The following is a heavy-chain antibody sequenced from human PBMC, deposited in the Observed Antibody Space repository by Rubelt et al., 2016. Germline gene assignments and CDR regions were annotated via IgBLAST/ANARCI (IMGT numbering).Heavy chain of an antibody. CDR1: GGSISSGGYY. CDR3: ARVMDPDFWSGYYTFDY. CDR2: IYYSGRT. V-gene: IGHV4-31*03. J-gene: IGHJ4*02. Sequence: QVQLQESGPGLVKPSQTLSLTCTVSGGSISSGGYYWSWIRQHPGKGLEWIGYIYYSGRTYYNPALNSRVTISVDTSKNQFSLKLSSVTAADTAVYYCARVMDPDFWSGYYTFDYWGQGTLVTVSS. D-gene: IGHD3-3*01.